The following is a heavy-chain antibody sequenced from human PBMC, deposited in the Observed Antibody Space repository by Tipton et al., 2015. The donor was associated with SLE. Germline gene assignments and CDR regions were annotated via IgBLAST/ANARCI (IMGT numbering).Heavy chain of an antibody. J-gene: IGHJ4*02. CDR3: ARGERTHDIYD. CDR1: GFTFSSYS. D-gene: IGHD3-9*01. CDR2: ISSSSSYT. Sequence: SLRLSCAASGFTFSSYSMNWVRQAPGKGLEWVSYISSSSSYTNYADSVKGRFTISRDNAKNSLYLQMNSLRAEDTAVYYCARGERTHDIYDWGQGTLVTVSS. V-gene: IGHV3-21*05.